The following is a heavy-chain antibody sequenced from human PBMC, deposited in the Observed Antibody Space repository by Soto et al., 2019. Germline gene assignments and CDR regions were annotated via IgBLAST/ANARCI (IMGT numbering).Heavy chain of an antibody. CDR2: VNPSGGHT. J-gene: IGHJ4*02. D-gene: IGHD2-21*02. Sequence: QVQLMQSGAEVKKPGASVKVSCKASGDTFTDYYIHWVRQAPGQGLEWMGTVNPSGGHTTYAQHFLGRVTRTRDASTXTLYMELTSLTSDDTAIYYCARGGNVVVVTAALDYWGQGTLVTVSS. CDR3: ARGGNVVVVTAALDY. CDR1: GDTFTDYY. V-gene: IGHV1-46*01.